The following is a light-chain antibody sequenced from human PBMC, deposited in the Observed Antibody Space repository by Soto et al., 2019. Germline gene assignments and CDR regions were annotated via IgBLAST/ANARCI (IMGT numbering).Light chain of an antibody. CDR1: ETISRS. CDR3: QRTHSVPLT. Sequence: DIQMTQSPSSLSASVVERFTITCRASETISRSLNWFQQKPGKAPKLLIYAASILQNEVPSRFSGSGSGTDFTLSITSLQFEDFATYYCQRTHSVPLTFGQGTRLEIK. J-gene: IGKJ5*01. V-gene: IGKV1-39*01. CDR2: AAS.